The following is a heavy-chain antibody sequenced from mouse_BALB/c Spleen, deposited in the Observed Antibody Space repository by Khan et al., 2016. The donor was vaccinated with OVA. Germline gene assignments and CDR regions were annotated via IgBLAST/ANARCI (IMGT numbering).Heavy chain of an antibody. CDR1: GYTFTNYG. J-gene: IGHJ4*01. V-gene: IGHV9-3*02. CDR3: ASDYDAMDY. CDR2: INTNTGEP. Sequence: QIQLVQSGPELKKPGETVKISCKASGYTFTNYGMNWVKQAPGKGLKWMGWINTNTGEPTYAEEFKGRFAFSLETSASTAYLQINNLKNEDTATYFCASDYDAMDYWGQGTSVTVSS.